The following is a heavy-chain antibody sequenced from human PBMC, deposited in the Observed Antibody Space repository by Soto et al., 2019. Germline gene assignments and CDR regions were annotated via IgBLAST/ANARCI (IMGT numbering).Heavy chain of an antibody. CDR1: DGSNSSNKG. CDR3: ARDDHIVVVPTSLGAMDV. J-gene: IGHJ6*02. D-gene: IGHD2-2*01. CDR2: IYPSGST. Sequence: RCLTCTVYDGSNSSNKGWSWIRQHPVTVLEWIGEIYPSGSTNYNPSLKSRVTISLDKSKNQFSLKLTSVTAADSAVYYCARDDHIVVVPTSLGAMDVWGQGPTVTVS. V-gene: IGHV4-4*02.